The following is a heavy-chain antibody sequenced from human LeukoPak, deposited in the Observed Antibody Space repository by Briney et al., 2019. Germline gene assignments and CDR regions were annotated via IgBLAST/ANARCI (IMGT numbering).Heavy chain of an antibody. Sequence: PGGSLRLSCAASGFTFSSYGMHWVRQAPGKGLEWVAVIWNDASHDNYVDSVKGRFTISRDNSKRKLFLQMDSLRTEDTAVYYCVKDGENCPLDYWGQGTLVTVSS. D-gene: IGHD2-15*01. CDR2: IWNDASHD. J-gene: IGHJ4*02. V-gene: IGHV3-30*02. CDR3: VKDGENCPLDY. CDR1: GFTFSSYG.